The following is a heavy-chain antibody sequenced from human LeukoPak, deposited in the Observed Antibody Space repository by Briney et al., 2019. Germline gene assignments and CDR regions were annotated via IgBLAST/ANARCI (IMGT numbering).Heavy chain of an antibody. CDR2: INPNSGGT. CDR1: GYTFTGYY. V-gene: IGHV1-2*02. D-gene: IGHD2-2*01. CDR3: ARNGCRSPGCPHSYYYYRNV. Sequence: ASVKVSCKASGYTFTGYYMHWVRQAPGQGLEWMGWINPNSGGTNYAQKFQGRVTMTRDTSISTAYMELSRLRSDDTAVYYCARNGCRSPGCPHSYYYYRNVGGKGTTVTVSS. J-gene: IGHJ6*03.